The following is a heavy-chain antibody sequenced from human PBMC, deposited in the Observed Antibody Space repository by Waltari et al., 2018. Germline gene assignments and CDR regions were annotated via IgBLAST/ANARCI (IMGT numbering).Heavy chain of an antibody. D-gene: IGHD3-16*02. J-gene: IGHJ4*02. CDR2: IYHSGST. CDR1: GGSISSSNW. CDR3: ASTDYDYIWGSYRPAFDY. Sequence: QVQLQESGPGLVKPSGTLSLTCAVSGGSISSSNWWSWVRQPPGKGLEWIGEIYHSGSTNDNPSLKSRVTISVDKSKNQFSLKLSSVTAADTAVYYCASTDYDYIWGSYRPAFDYWGQGTLVTVSS. V-gene: IGHV4-4*02.